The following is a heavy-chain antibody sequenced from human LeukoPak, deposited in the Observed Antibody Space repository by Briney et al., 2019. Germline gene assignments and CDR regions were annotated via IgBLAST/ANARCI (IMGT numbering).Heavy chain of an antibody. V-gene: IGHV3-23*01. D-gene: IGHD3-22*01. Sequence: GGSLRLSCAASGFTFSSYAMSWVRQAPGKGLEWVSAISGSGGSTYSADSVKGRFTISRDNSKITLYLQMNSLRAEDTAVYYCAKRGYYYDSSGYYYFDYWGQGTLVTVSS. CDR2: ISGSGGST. J-gene: IGHJ4*02. CDR3: AKRGYYYDSSGYYYFDY. CDR1: GFTFSSYA.